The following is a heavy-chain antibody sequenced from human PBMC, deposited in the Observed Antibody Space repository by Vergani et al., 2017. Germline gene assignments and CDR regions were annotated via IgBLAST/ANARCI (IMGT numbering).Heavy chain of an antibody. CDR2: IYPGDSDT. CDR3: ARLRGYFDWLSDY. J-gene: IGHJ4*02. D-gene: IGHD3-9*01. Sequence: EVQLVQSAAEVKKPGESLKISCKGSGYSFTSYRIGWVRQMPGKGLEWMGIIYPGDSDTRDSPAFQGQVTISADKSISTASLQWSSLKTSDTAMYYCARLRGYFDWLSDYWGQGTLVTVSS. CDR1: GYSFTSYR. V-gene: IGHV5-51*01.